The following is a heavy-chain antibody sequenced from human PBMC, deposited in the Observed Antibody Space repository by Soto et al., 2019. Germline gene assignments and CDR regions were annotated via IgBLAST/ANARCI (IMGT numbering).Heavy chain of an antibody. J-gene: IGHJ6*02. V-gene: IGHV1-69*06. CDR3: ARSDSEELRFLEWPENYYYYGMDV. D-gene: IGHD3-3*01. CDR2: IIPIFGTA. CDR1: GGTFSSYA. Sequence: SVKVSCKASGGTFSSYAISWVQQAPGQGLEWMGGIIPIFGTANYAQKSQGRVTITADKSTSTAYMELSSLRSEDTAVYYCARSDSEELRFLEWPENYYYYGMDVWGQGTTVTVSS.